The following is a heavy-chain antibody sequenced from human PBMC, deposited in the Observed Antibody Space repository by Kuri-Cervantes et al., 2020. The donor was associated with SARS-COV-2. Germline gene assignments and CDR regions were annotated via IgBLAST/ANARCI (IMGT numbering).Heavy chain of an antibody. Sequence: GGSLRLSCAASGFIFSDYYMSWIRQAPGKGLEWVSYISSSGSTIYYADSVKGRFTISRDNAKNSLYLQMNSLRAEDTAVYYCARLDFWSGYWVDYWGQGTLVTVSS. CDR1: GFIFSDYY. CDR2: ISSSGSTI. V-gene: IGHV3-11*04. J-gene: IGHJ4*02. CDR3: ARLDFWSGYWVDY. D-gene: IGHD3-3*01.